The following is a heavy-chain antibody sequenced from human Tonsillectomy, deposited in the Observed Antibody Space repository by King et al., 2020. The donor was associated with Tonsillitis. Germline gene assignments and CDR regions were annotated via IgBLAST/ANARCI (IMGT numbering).Heavy chain of an antibody. CDR1: GFSISTSGVG. Sequence: TLKESGPTLVRPTQTLTLTCTCSGFSISTSGVGVGWIRQPPGKALEWLALIYWDDDKHYTPSLKNRLTITKDTSKNQVFLTMTNMGPVDTGTYYCVHTGYCRTWDVFGDWFDPCGQGTLVTVSS. V-gene: IGHV2-5*02. CDR2: IYWDDDK. CDR3: VHTGYCRTWDVFGDWFDP. D-gene: IGHD2-15*01. J-gene: IGHJ5*02.